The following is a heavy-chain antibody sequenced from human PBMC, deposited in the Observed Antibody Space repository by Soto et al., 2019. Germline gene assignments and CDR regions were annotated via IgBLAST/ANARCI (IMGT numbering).Heavy chain of an antibody. V-gene: IGHV1-69*02. Sequence: QVQLVQSGAEVKKPGSSVKVSCKASGGTFSSYTISWVRQASGQGLEWMGRIIPILGIANYAQKFQGRVTITADKSTSTAYMELSSLRSEDTAVYYCARSPYSSSWGYYFDYWGQGTLVTVSS. CDR2: IIPILGIA. D-gene: IGHD6-13*01. J-gene: IGHJ4*02. CDR3: ARSPYSSSWGYYFDY. CDR1: GGTFSSYT.